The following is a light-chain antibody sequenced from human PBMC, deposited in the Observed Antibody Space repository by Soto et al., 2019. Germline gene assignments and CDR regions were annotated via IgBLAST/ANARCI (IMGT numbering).Light chain of an antibody. V-gene: IGKV1-39*01. CDR2: AAS. CDR1: QSIGKH. J-gene: IGKJ4*01. Sequence: DIQMTQSPSSLSASVGDRVTITCRASQSIGKHLNWYQQKPGKAPKFLIYAASSLQGEVPSRFSGSGSGTDFTLTISSLQPEDFATYYCQQSYSTPPTFGGGTKVEIK. CDR3: QQSYSTPPT.